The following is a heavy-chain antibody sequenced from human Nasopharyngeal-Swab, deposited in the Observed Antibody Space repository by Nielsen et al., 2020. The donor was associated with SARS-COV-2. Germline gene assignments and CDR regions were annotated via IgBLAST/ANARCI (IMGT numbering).Heavy chain of an antibody. J-gene: IGHJ3*01. CDR1: GFIFSDYS. CDR3: ARDRDWAFDV. D-gene: IGHD2-21*01. Sequence: GESLKISCAASGFIFSDYSMNWVRQAPGKGLEWISYIRSSNDIYYADSVKGRFTISRDHAKNSLYLQMSGLRVEDTAVYYCARDRDWAFDVWGQGAVVTVSS. V-gene: IGHV3-69-1*01. CDR2: IRSSNDI.